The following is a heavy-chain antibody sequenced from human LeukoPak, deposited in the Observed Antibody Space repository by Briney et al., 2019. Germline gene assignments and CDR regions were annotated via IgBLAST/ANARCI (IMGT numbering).Heavy chain of an antibody. CDR1: RGTFSSYA. CDR3: ARGGDGYNSDYYYYMDV. D-gene: IGHD5-24*01. Sequence: GASVKVSCKASRGTFSSYAISWVRQAPGQGLEWMGGIIPIFGTANYAQKFQGRVTITTDESMSTAYMELSSLRCEDTAVYYCARGGDGYNSDYYYYMDVWGKGTTVTVSS. V-gene: IGHV1-69*05. CDR2: IIPIFGTA. J-gene: IGHJ6*03.